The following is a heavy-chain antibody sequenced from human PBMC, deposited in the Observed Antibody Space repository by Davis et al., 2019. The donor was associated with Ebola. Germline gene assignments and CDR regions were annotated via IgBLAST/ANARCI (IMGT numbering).Heavy chain of an antibody. CDR3: ARFPGRGYYYYGMDV. D-gene: IGHD1-14*01. CDR2: INHSGST. Sequence: GSLRLSCTVSGGSISSYYWSWIRQPPGKGLEWIGEINHSGSTNYNPSLKSRVTISVDTSKNQFSLKLSSVTAADTAVYYCARFPGRGYYYYGMDVWGQGTTVTVSS. CDR1: GGSISSYY. V-gene: IGHV4-34*01. J-gene: IGHJ6*02.